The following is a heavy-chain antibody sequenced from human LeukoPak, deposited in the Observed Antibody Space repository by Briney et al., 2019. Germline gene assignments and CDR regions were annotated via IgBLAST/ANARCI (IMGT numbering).Heavy chain of an antibody. Sequence: PSETLSLTCAVYGGSFSGYYWSWIRQPPGKGLEWIGEINHSGSTNYNPSLKSRVTISVDTSKNQFSLKLSSVTAADTAVYYCARLGSDYVWGSYRMSGAFDIWGQGTMVTVSS. CDR3: ARLGSDYVWGSYRMSGAFDI. D-gene: IGHD3-16*02. CDR1: GGSFSGYY. J-gene: IGHJ3*02. V-gene: IGHV4-34*01. CDR2: INHSGST.